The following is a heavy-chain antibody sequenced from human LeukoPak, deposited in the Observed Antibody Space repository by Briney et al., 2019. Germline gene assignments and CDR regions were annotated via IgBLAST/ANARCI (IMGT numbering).Heavy chain of an antibody. CDR2: INHSGST. D-gene: IGHD4-17*01. CDR1: GGSFSGYY. J-gene: IGHJ4*02. CDR3: ARANYGDYESGFDY. Sequence: SETLSLTCAVYGGSFSGYYWSWIRQPPGKGLEWIGEINHSGSTNYNPSLKSRVTMSVDTSKNQFSLKLSSVTAADTAVYYCARANYGDYESGFDYWGQGTLVTVSS. V-gene: IGHV4-34*01.